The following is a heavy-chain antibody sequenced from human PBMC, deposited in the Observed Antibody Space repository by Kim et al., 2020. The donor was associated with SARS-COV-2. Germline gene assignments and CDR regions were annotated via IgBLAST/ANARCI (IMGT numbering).Heavy chain of an antibody. V-gene: IGHV1-2*06. CDR3: ARASEDYDLRPENFYLDY. J-gene: IGHJ4*02. CDR1: GYTFTGYY. Sequence: ASVKVSCKASGYTFTGYYLHWVRQAPGQGLEWMGRMNPHTGATTLAQKFQGRVTMTRDTSITAYIEVNSLRPDDTAVYYCARASEDYDLRPENFYLDYWGQGALVTVSS. CDR2: MNPHTGAT. D-gene: IGHD3-3*01.